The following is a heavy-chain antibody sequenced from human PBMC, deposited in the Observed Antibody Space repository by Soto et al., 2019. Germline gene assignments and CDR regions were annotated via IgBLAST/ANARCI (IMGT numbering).Heavy chain of an antibody. D-gene: IGHD2-2*01. Sequence: QVQLVQSGAEVKKPGSSVKVSCKASGGTFSSYAISWVRQAPGQGLEWMGGIIPIFGTANYAQKFQGRVTITADGSTSTAYMEPGSLRSEDTAVYYCTIHGGGYCSSTSCYLLDYRGQGTLVTVSS. CDR1: GGTFSSYA. V-gene: IGHV1-69*01. J-gene: IGHJ4*02. CDR3: TIHGGGYCSSTSCYLLDY. CDR2: IIPIFGTA.